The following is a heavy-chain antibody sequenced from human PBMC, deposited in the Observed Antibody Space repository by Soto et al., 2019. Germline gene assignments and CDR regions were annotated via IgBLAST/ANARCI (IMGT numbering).Heavy chain of an antibody. CDR1: GGSISSSSYY. CDR3: ARFFNYYDSIPWFDP. J-gene: IGHJ5*02. D-gene: IGHD3-22*01. Sequence: QLQLQESGPGLVKPSETLSLTCTVSGGSISSSSYYSGWIRQPPGKGLEWIGSIYYSGSTYYNPSRKSRVTISVATSKNQFSLKLSSVTAADTAVYYCARFFNYYDSIPWFDPWGQGTLVTVSS. V-gene: IGHV4-39*01. CDR2: IYYSGST.